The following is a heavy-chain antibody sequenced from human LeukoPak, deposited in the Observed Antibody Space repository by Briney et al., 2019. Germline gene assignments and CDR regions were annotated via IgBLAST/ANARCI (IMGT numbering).Heavy chain of an antibody. V-gene: IGHV3-21*01. CDR2: ISTSSSYI. J-gene: IGHJ3*02. CDR1: GFSFSSYS. D-gene: IGHD5-18*01. Sequence: GGSLRLSCAASGFSFSSYSMNWVRQAPGKGLEWVAFISTSSSYIYYADSVKGRFTISRDNAKNSLYLQMNSLRAEDTAVYYCARASGYSYGYDAFDIWGQGTMVTVSS. CDR3: ARASGYSYGYDAFDI.